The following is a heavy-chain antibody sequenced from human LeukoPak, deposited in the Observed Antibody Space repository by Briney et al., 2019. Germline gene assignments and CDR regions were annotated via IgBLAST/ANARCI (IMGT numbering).Heavy chain of an antibody. J-gene: IGHJ6*03. D-gene: IGHD3-10*01. V-gene: IGHV1-2*02. CDR2: INPNSGGT. CDR3: ARSYYYGSGSYWYMDV. CDR1: GYTFTGYY. Sequence: GASVKVSCKASGYTFTGYYMHWVRQAPGQGLEWMGWINPNSGGTNYAQKFQGRVTMTRDTSISTAYMELSSLRSEDTAVYYCARSYYYGSGSYWYMDVWGKGTTVTISS.